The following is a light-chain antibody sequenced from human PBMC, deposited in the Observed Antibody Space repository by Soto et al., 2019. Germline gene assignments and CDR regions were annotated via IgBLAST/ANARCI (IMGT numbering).Light chain of an antibody. CDR3: TSYTTTTTLNVI. CDR1: RTDVGSYNY. J-gene: IGLJ2*01. V-gene: IGLV2-14*01. Sequence: QSVLTQPASVSGSPGQSITISCTGTRTDVGSYNYVSWYQQHPGTAPKLIIYEVTSRPSGVSSRFSGSKSGNTASLTISGLQAEDEADYYCTSYTTTTTLNVIFGGGTKLTVL. CDR2: EVT.